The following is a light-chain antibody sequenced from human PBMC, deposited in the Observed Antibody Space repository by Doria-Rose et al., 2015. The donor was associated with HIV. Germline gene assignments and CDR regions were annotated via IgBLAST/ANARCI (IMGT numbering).Light chain of an antibody. Sequence: DIRLTQSPSSLSASIGDRVTITCRASQTVSTYLNWFQQEPGKAPKLLIYAASRLQSGVPSRFSGSGSGTDFTLTIIGLQPGDFATYYCQQAYSSPPWTFGQGTKVEMK. J-gene: IGKJ1*01. V-gene: IGKV1-39*01. CDR2: AAS. CDR3: QQAYSSPPWT. CDR1: QTVSTY.